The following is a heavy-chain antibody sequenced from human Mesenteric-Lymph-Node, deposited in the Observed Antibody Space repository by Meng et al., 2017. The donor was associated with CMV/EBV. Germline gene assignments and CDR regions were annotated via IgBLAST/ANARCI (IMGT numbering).Heavy chain of an antibody. CDR2: TSGGGDSR. CDR1: GFTFSIYA. D-gene: IGHD3-22*01. J-gene: IGHJ4*02. V-gene: IGHV3-23*01. Sequence: GGSLRLSCAASGFTFSIYAMSWVRQAPGKGLEWVSGTSGGGDSRYYADSVKGRFTISRDNSKNTLYLQMNSLRAEDTAVYYCARDRYVVPHYYDSSGFFDYWGQGTLVTVSS. CDR3: ARDRYVVPHYYDSSGFFDY.